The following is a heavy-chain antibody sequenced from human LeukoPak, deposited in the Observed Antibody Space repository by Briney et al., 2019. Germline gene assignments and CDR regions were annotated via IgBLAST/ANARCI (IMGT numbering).Heavy chain of an antibody. D-gene: IGHD3-22*01. V-gene: IGHV4-34*01. CDR2: ITPSGST. CDR1: GGSFSGYF. J-gene: IGHJ4*02. CDR3: ASSFYYDSRDY. Sequence: SETLSLTCAVYGGSFSGYFWSWIRQPPGKGLEWIGEITPSGSTNYSPSLKSRVSISIDTSKKKLSLRLTSVTAADSAVYYCASSFYYDSRDYWGQGTLVTVSS.